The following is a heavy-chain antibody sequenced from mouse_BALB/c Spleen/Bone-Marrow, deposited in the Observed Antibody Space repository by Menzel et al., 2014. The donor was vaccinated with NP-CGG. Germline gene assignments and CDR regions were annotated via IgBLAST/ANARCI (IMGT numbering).Heavy chain of an antibody. CDR1: GYSFXSYW. CDR3: ARDGITTATYYYAMDY. J-gene: IGHJ4*01. V-gene: IGHV1S126*01. D-gene: IGHD1-2*01. CDR2: IDPSDSET. Sequence: QVQLQQSGPQLVRPGASVKISCKAPGYSFXSYWMHWVKQRPGQGLEWIGMIDPSDSETRLNQKFKDKATLTVDKSSSTAYMQLSSPTSEDSAVYYCARDGITTATYYYAMDYWGQGTSVTVSS.